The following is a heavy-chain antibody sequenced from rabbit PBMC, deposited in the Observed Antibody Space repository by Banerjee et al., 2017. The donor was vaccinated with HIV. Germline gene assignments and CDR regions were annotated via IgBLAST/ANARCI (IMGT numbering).Heavy chain of an antibody. CDR2: IDPVFGGT. D-gene: IGHD7-1*01. CDR3: ASLPCDTTGGDFIEGVLPHYFNL. Sequence: QEQLVESGGGLVQPGGSLKLSCKGSGFDFSSYGVSWVRQAPGKGLEWIGYIDPVFGGTYYTSWVNGRFTISSHNAQNTLYLQLNSLTAADTATYFCASLPCDTTGGDFIEGVLPHYFNLWGQGTLVTVS. J-gene: IGHJ4*01. CDR1: GFDFSSYG. V-gene: IGHV1S47*01.